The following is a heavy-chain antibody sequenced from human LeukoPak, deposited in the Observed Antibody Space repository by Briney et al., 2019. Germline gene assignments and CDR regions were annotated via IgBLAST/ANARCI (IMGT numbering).Heavy chain of an antibody. D-gene: IGHD3-16*01. Sequence: PGGSLRLSRAASGFIFSTYSMNWVRQAPGKGLEWVSFISTSSNYIYYADSVKGRFTISRDNAKNSLYLQMNNLRAEDTAVYYCARDGGGYFDYWGQGTLVTVSS. CDR3: ARDGGGYFDY. CDR2: ISTSSNYI. J-gene: IGHJ4*02. V-gene: IGHV3-21*01. CDR1: GFIFSTYS.